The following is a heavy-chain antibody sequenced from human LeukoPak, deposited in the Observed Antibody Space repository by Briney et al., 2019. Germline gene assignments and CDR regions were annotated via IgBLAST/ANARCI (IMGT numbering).Heavy chain of an antibody. CDR1: GGSFSGYY. J-gene: IGHJ5*02. Sequence: PSETLSLTCAVYGGSFSGYYWSWIRQPPGKGLEWIGEINHSGSTNYNPSLKSRVTISVDTSKNQFSLKLSSVTAADTAVYYCARGGHYDILTGYPKDNWFDPWGQGTLVTVSS. CDR2: INHSGST. D-gene: IGHD3-9*01. V-gene: IGHV4-34*01. CDR3: ARGGHYDILTGYPKDNWFDP.